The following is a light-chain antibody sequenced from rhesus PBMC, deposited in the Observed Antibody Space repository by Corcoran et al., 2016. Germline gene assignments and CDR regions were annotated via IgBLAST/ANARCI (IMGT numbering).Light chain of an antibody. CDR3: QHSYGTPYS. CDR1: ENVNNF. J-gene: IGKJ2*01. Sequence: DIQMTQSPSSLSASVGDRVTIPSRASENVNNFLHCYQPKPGKAPKLLIYAASTLQSGVTSMFSGSGSGAEYTFNISSLQPEDVATYYCQHSYGTPYSFGQGTKVEIK. CDR2: AAS. V-gene: IGKV1-74*01.